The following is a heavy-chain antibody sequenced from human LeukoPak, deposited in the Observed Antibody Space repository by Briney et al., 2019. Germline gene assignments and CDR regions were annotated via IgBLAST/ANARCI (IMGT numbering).Heavy chain of an antibody. J-gene: IGHJ6*03. CDR2: INHTGSI. V-gene: IGHV4-34*01. Sequence: SETLSLTCSVNGGSFSGYSYSWIRQPPGKGLDWIGEINHTGSIRYNPSLKSPVTISVDTSKKHFSLEMSSVTAADTAVYYCARGEVRTAKTYTWSSRPYYSYSYMDVWGKGTTVTVSS. D-gene: IGHD3-3*01. CDR1: GGSFSGYS. CDR3: ARGEVRTAKTYTWSSRPYYSYSYMDV.